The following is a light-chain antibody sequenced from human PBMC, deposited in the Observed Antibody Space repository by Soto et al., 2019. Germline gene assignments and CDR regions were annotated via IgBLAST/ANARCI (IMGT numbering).Light chain of an antibody. J-gene: IGLJ1*01. V-gene: IGLV2-23*01. CDR3: CSYASISTYV. CDR1: SSDVGNYNL. Sequence: LTQPASVSGSPGQSITISCTGTSSDVGNYNLVSWYQQHPGKAPKLMIYEGSKRPSGVSNRFSGSKSGNTASLTISGLQAEDEADYYCCSYASISTYVFGSGTKVTV. CDR2: EGS.